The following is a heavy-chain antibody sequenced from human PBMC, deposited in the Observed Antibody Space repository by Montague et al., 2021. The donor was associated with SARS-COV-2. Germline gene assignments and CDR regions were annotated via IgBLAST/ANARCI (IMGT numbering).Heavy chain of an antibody. J-gene: IGHJ4*02. D-gene: IGHD3-10*01. CDR3: ARVKRRYYYGLSVSDHFDY. V-gene: IGHV4-59*01. CDR1: GGSISSYY. Sequence: SETLSLTCTVSGGSISSYYWSWIRQPPGKGLEWIGYIYYSGSTNYNPSLTSRVTISVDTSKNQFSLKLSSVTAADTAVYYCARVKRRYYYGLSVSDHFDYWGQGTMVTVSS. CDR2: IYYSGST.